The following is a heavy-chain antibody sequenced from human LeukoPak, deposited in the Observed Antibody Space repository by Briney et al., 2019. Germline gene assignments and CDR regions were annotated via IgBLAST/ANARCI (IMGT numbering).Heavy chain of an antibody. D-gene: IGHD3-22*01. Sequence: PGGSLRLSCAASGFTFSTYGMNWVRQAPGKGLEWVSGISGSGGSTYYADSVKGRFTISRDNSKNTLYLQMNSLRAEDTAVYYCAKDGLYDSSGYYPTFLDYWGQGTLVTVSS. V-gene: IGHV3-23*01. CDR1: GFTFSTYG. J-gene: IGHJ4*02. CDR2: ISGSGGST. CDR3: AKDGLYDSSGYYPTFLDY.